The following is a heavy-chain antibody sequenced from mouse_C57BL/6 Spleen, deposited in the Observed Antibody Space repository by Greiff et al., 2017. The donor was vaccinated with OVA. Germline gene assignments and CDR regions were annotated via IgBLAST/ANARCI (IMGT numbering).Heavy chain of an antibody. V-gene: IGHV5-6*02. J-gene: IGHJ3*01. CDR1: GFTFSSYG. D-gene: IGHD1-1*01. CDR3: ARRVITTVVGAY. CDR2: ISSGGSYT. Sequence: EVMLVESGGDLVKPGGSLKLSCAASGFTFSSYGMSWVRQTPDKRLEWVATISSGGSYTYYPDSVKGRFTISRDNAKNTLYLQMSSLKSEDTAMYYCARRVITTVVGAYWGQGTLVTVSA.